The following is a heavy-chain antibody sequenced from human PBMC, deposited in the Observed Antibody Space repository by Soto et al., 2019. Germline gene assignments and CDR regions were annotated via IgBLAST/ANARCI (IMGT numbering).Heavy chain of an antibody. J-gene: IGHJ4*02. D-gene: IGHD1-26*01. CDR2: ISGSGDKT. CDR1: GLIFSDYA. V-gene: IGHV3-23*01. CDR3: AKDRFGIVGPVDY. Sequence: HPGGSLRLSCAASGLIFSDYAMSWVRQAPGKGLECVACISGSGDKTFYADSVKGRFTISRDNSKNTVSPHMNSLRVDDTAVYFCAKDRFGIVGPVDYWGPGTLVTVSS.